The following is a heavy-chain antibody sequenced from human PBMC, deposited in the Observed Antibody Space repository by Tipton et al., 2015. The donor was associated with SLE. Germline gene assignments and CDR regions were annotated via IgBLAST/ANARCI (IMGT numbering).Heavy chain of an antibody. CDR3: TRDRVRQWLADY. V-gene: IGHV3-23*01. Sequence: GSLRLSCAASGFTFSSYAMSWVRQAPGKGLEWVSAISGSGGSTYYADSVKGRFTISRDNAKNTLYLQMNSLRAEDTAVYYCTRDRVRQWLADYWGQGTLVTVSS. J-gene: IGHJ4*02. D-gene: IGHD6-19*01. CDR2: ISGSGGST. CDR1: GFTFSSYA.